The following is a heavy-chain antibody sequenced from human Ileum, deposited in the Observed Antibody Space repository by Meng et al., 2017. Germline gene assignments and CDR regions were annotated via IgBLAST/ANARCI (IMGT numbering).Heavy chain of an antibody. J-gene: IGHJ2*01. D-gene: IGHD1-26*01. CDR1: GFTFSSYA. CDR3: ARDERSGSYYATWYFDL. Sequence: GESLKISCAASGFTFSSYAMHWVRQAPGKGLKWVAVISYDGSNKYYADSVKGRFTISRDNSKNTLYLQMNSLRAEDTAVYYCARDERSGSYYATWYFDLWGRGTLVTVSS. CDR2: ISYDGSNK. V-gene: IGHV3-30*04.